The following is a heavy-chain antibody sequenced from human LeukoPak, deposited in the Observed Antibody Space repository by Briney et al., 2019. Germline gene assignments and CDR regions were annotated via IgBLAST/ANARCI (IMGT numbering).Heavy chain of an antibody. J-gene: IGHJ4*02. V-gene: IGHV4-30-4*08. D-gene: IGHD1-26*01. CDR1: GGSISSGDYY. CDR2: IYYSGST. Sequence: SETLSLTCTVSGGSISSGDYYWSWIRQPPGKGLQWIGYIYYSGSTYYNPSLKSRVTISVDTSKNQFSLKLSSVTAADAAVYYCVRDVVGATSPPKYDYWGQGTLVTVSS. CDR3: VRDVVGATSPPKYDY.